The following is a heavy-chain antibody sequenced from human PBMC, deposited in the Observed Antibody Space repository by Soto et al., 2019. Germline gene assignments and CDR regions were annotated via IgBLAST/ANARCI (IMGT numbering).Heavy chain of an antibody. CDR3: ARITDYGGLHAFDI. J-gene: IGHJ3*02. CDR2: IIPIFGTA. D-gene: IGHD4-17*01. Sequence: ASVKVSCKASGGTFSSYAISWVRQAPGQGLEWMGGIIPIFGTANYAQKFQGRVTITADESTSTAYMELSSLRSEDTAVYYCARITDYGGLHAFDIWGQGTMVTVSS. V-gene: IGHV1-69*13. CDR1: GGTFSSYA.